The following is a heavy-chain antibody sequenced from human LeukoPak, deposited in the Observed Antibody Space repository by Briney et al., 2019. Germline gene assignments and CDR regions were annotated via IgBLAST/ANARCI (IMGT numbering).Heavy chain of an antibody. J-gene: IGHJ4*02. Sequence: GESLKISCKGSGYSFTSYWIGWVRQAPGKGLEWVSAISGSGGSTYYADSVKGRFTISRDNSKNTLYLQMNSLRAEDTAVYYCAKDLFGDFWSGYYSYFDYWGQGTLVTVSS. CDR1: GYSFTSYW. CDR2: ISGSGGST. D-gene: IGHD3-3*01. CDR3: AKDLFGDFWSGYYSYFDY. V-gene: IGHV3-23*01.